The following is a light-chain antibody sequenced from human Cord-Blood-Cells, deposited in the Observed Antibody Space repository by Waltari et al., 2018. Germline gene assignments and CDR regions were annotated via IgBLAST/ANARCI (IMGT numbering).Light chain of an antibody. Sequence: DIVMTQSPDSMAVSLGERATINCKSSQSVLYSSNNQNYLAWYQQKPGQPPKLLIYWASTRESGVPDRVSGSGSWTDFTLTISSLQAEDVAVYYCQQYYSTPLTFGGGTKVEIK. V-gene: IGKV4-1*01. CDR3: QQYYSTPLT. CDR2: WAS. CDR1: QSVLYSSNNQNY. J-gene: IGKJ4*01.